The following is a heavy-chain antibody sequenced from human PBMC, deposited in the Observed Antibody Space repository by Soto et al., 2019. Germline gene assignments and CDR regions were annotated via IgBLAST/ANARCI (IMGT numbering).Heavy chain of an antibody. Sequence: SDTLSLTCSVCGGSICIGYYYWSWIRQPPGKGLEWIGNIYYSENTYYNPSLKSQLIISIDTSKNQSSVKVGSVTAADTAVYYCASSSLYAMDVWGQGTTVTVSS. J-gene: IGHJ6*02. CDR2: IYYSENT. V-gene: IGHV4-30-4*02. CDR1: GGSICIGYYY. CDR3: ASSSLYAMDV.